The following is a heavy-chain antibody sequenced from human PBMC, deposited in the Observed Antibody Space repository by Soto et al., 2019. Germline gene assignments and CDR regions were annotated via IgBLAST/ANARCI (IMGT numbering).Heavy chain of an antibody. D-gene: IGHD5-12*01. V-gene: IGHV3-30-3*01. CDR3: ARGLRLFDY. CDR2: ISYDGSNK. Sequence: QVQLVESGGGVVQSGRSLRLSCAASGFTFSSYAMHWVRQAPGKGLEWVAVISYDGSNKYYADSVKGRFTISRDNSKNTLYLQMNSLRAEDTAVYYCARGLRLFDYWGQGTLVTVSS. CDR1: GFTFSSYA. J-gene: IGHJ4*02.